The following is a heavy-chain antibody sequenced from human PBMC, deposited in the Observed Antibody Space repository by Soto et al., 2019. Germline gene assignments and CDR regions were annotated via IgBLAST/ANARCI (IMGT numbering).Heavy chain of an antibody. D-gene: IGHD6-6*01. J-gene: IGHJ5*02. CDR2: TYYRSKWYN. Sequence: KQSQTLSLTCAISGDSVSSNSAAWNWIRQSPSRGLEWLGRTYYRSKWYNDYAVSVKSRITINPDTSKNQFSLQLNSVTPEATAVYYCARDDSARPDSGATPPQIDGGWFDPWGQGTLVTVSS. CDR1: GDSVSSNSAA. CDR3: ARDDSARPDSGATPPQIDGGWFDP. V-gene: IGHV6-1*01.